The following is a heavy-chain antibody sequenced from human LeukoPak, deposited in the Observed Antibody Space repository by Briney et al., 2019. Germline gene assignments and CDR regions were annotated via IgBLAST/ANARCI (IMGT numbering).Heavy chain of an antibody. J-gene: IGHJ3*02. CDR3: AGGDWSYAFDI. D-gene: IGHD2-21*02. Sequence: GASVKVSCKASGYTFTGYYMHWVRQAPGQGLEWMGGIIPIFGTANYAQKFQGRVTITTDESTSTAYMELSSLRSEDTAVYYCAGGDWSYAFDIWGQGTMVTVSS. CDR2: IIPIFGTA. CDR1: GYTFTGYY. V-gene: IGHV1-69*05.